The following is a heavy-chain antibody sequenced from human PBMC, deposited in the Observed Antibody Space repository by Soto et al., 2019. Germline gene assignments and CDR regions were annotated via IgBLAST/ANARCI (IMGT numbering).Heavy chain of an antibody. V-gene: IGHV4-34*01. Sequence: PSETLSLTCAVYGGSFSGYYWSWIRQPPGKGLEWIGEINHSGSTNYNPSLKSRVTISVDTSKNQFSLKLSSVTAADTAVYYCARVAEPYCSSTSCFNYYYYYYMDVWGKGTTVTVSS. CDR3: ARVAEPYCSSTSCFNYYYYYYMDV. J-gene: IGHJ6*03. CDR2: INHSGST. D-gene: IGHD2-2*01. CDR1: GGSFSGYY.